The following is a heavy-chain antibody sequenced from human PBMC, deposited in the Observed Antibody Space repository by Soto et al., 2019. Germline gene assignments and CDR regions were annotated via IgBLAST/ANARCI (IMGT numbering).Heavy chain of an antibody. Sequence: QVQLVESGGGVVQPGGSLRLSCAASGFTFSTYAMHWVRQAPGKGLEWVAVVSYSGGRRVSVGSVEGRFTISRDNSKNTLYLQMSSLTTKDTAVYYGVRGYREDIAAVVGTRPGDYAMGVWGHGTTVTVSS. V-gene: IGHV3-30-3*01. CDR2: VSYSGGRR. CDR1: GFTFSTYA. D-gene: IGHD2-21*01. J-gene: IGHJ6*02. CDR3: VRGYREDIAAVVGTRPGDYAMGV.